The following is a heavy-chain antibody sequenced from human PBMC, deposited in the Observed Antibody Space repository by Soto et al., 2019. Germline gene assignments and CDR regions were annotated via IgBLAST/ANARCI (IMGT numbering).Heavy chain of an antibody. J-gene: IGHJ2*01. CDR2: INHTGNT. Sequence: QVQLQQWGAGLLKPSETLSLTCADYGGSFSGYYWSLIRQPPGKGLEWIGEINHTGNTNYNPSLKSRVTISVDTSKNQFSLKLSYVTAADTAVYYCARERDTTMVQGIYWHFDLWGRGTLVTVSP. CDR3: ARERDTTMVQGIYWHFDL. V-gene: IGHV4-34*01. D-gene: IGHD5-18*01. CDR1: GGSFSGYY.